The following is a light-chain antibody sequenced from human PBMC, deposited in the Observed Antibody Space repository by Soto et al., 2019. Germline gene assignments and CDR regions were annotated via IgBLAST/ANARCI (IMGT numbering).Light chain of an antibody. Sequence: QSALTQPASVSGSPGQSITISCTGTSCDVGTYNLVSWYQQHPGRAPKLIIFDVNKRPSGVSNRLSGSKSGNTASLAISGLQADDEADYHCCSYAGRSNVVCGGGTKLTVL. CDR1: SCDVGTYNL. J-gene: IGLJ2*01. CDR3: CSYAGRSNVV. V-gene: IGLV2-23*02. CDR2: DVN.